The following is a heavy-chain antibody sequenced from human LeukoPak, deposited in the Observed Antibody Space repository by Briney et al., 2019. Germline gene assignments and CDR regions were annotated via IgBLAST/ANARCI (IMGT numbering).Heavy chain of an antibody. J-gene: IGHJ4*02. D-gene: IGHD1-26*01. Sequence: GGSLRLSCAASEFTFGNYWMSWVRQVPGKGPEWVANIRQDGNEFYYVDSVKGRFTISRDNARNSLYLQMNGLRVEDTAVYYCARDKIVGATHFDYWGQGTLVTVSS. CDR2: IRQDGNEF. V-gene: IGHV3-7*01. CDR3: ARDKIVGATHFDY. CDR1: EFTFGNYW.